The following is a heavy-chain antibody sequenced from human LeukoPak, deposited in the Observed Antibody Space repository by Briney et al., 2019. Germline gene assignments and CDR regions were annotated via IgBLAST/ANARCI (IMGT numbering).Heavy chain of an antibody. CDR2: ITGNGATT. V-gene: IGHV3-23*01. D-gene: IGHD4-17*01. CDR3: AKDEDHDYGDYYFDS. J-gene: IGHJ4*02. Sequence: GGSLRLSCAASGFSFSNYGMNWVRQAPGKGLEWVSGITGNGATTYYADSVKGRFTISRDNSRNTVYLQMNSLRAEDTAVYYCAKDEDHDYGDYYFDSWGQGTLVTVSS. CDR1: GFSFSNYG.